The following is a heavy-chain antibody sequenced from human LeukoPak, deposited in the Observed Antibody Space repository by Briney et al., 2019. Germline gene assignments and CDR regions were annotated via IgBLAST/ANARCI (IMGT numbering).Heavy chain of an antibody. Sequence: PGGSLRLSCAASGFTFSSYAMHWVRQAPGKGLEWVAVISYDGSNKYYADSVKGRFTISRDNSKNTLYLQMNSLRAEDTAVYYCARGGYGGNSPYYYYYGMDVWGQGTTVTVSS. CDR2: ISYDGSNK. V-gene: IGHV3-30-3*01. CDR3: ARGGYGGNSPYYYYYGMDV. CDR1: GFTFSSYA. D-gene: IGHD4-23*01. J-gene: IGHJ6*02.